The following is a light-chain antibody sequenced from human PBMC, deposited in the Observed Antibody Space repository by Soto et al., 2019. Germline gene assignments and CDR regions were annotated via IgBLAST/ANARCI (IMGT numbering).Light chain of an antibody. V-gene: IGLV2-14*03. J-gene: IGLJ1*01. CDR3: SSYASTSSYV. CDR2: DVT. CDR1: SSDVGRYNY. Sequence: QSALTQPASVSGSPGQSITISCTGTSSDVGRYNYVSWYQHLPGRAPKLIIYDVTNRPSGVSNRFSASKSGNTASLTISGLQAEDEADYYCSSYASTSSYVFGTGTKVTVL.